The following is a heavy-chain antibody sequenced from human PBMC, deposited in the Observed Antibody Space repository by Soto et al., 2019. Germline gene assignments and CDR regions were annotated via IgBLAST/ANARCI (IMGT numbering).Heavy chain of an antibody. D-gene: IGHD1-1*01. CDR3: ARCTFPDGDFDY. CDR2: VYYSAST. J-gene: IGHJ4*02. Sequence: HLQLRESGPGLVRPSETLSLTCTVSGVSLIGNSYYWAWIRQPPGKGLEWIATVYYSASTYYNPSLESRATISVGASTNHFSPNLRSVAAADTAVYYCARCTFPDGDFDYWGQGALVTVSS. CDR1: GVSLIGNSYY. V-gene: IGHV4-39*02.